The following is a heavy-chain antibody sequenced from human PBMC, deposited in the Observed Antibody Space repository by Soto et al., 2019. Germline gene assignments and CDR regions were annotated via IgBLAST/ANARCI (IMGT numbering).Heavy chain of an antibody. D-gene: IGHD5-12*01. CDR2: INPNSGVT. V-gene: IGHV1-2*04. CDR3: ARESGGATATLDYYYFYMDV. CDR1: GDTFTGYY. Sequence: QVQLVQSGAEAKKPGASVTVSCRASGDTFTGYYMHWVRQAPGQGLEWMGWINPNSGVTKYAQKFQGWVTMTRDTSIRTVYMQPSRLRSDDTAVYYCARESGGATATLDYYYFYMDVWGTGTTVTVSS. J-gene: IGHJ6*03.